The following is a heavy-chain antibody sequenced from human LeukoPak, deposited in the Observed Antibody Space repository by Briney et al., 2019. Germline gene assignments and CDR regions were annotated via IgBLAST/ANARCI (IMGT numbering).Heavy chain of an antibody. D-gene: IGHD2-15*01. CDR2: IRSYSSYI. CDR3: ARYSEVYYYVDV. J-gene: IGHJ6*03. Sequence: GGSLRLSCEASGFTFSSYSMNWVRQAPGKGLEWVATIRSYSSYIHYADSVKGRFTIARDDAKKSMFLVINSLRVEDTAVYFCARYSEVYYYVDVWGTGTTVTVSS. V-gene: IGHV3-21*01. CDR1: GFTFSSYS.